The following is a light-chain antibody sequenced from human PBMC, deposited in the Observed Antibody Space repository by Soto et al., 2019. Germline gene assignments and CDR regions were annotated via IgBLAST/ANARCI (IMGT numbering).Light chain of an antibody. V-gene: IGKV3-11*01. CDR3: QQRSNWPPLT. CDR1: QSVGND. J-gene: IGKJ4*01. Sequence: EIVLTQSPDTLSLSRGERATLSCRARQSVGNDLAWYQQKPGQAPRLLIYDASSRATGIPARFSGSGSGTDFALSISSLEPEDFAVYYCQQRSNWPPLTFGGGTKVEIK. CDR2: DAS.